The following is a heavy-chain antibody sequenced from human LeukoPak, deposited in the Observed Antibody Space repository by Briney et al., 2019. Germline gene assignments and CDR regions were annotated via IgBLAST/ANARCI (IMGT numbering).Heavy chain of an antibody. CDR3: ARASWGIAAAGTGFFDY. CDR1: GGSFSGYY. J-gene: IGHJ4*02. V-gene: IGHV4-34*01. Sequence: SETLSLTCAVYGGSFSGYYWSWIRQPPGKGLEWIGEINHSGGTNYNPSLKSRVTISVDTSKNQFSLKLSSVTAADTAVYYCARASWGIAAAGTGFFDYWGQGTLVTVSS. CDR2: INHSGGT. D-gene: IGHD6-13*01.